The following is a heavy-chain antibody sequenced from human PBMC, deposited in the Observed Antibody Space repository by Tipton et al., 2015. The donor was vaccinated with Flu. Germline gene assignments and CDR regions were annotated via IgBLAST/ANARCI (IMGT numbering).Heavy chain of an antibody. CDR1: GGSISSFY. V-gene: IGHV4-4*07. J-gene: IGHJ6*02. CDR2: IYSSGGT. CDR3: ARGRFGGYGMDV. Sequence: TLSLTCNVSGGSISSFYWSWIRQPAGKGLEWIGRIYSSGGTKYNPSLKSRVTTSVDTSKNQFSLRLTSVTASDAAVYYCARGRFGGYGMDVWGQGTTVSVSS. D-gene: IGHD3-10*01.